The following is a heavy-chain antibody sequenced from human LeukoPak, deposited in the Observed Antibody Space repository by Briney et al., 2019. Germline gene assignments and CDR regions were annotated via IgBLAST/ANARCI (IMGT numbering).Heavy chain of an antibody. CDR3: ARGYSGSNY. CDR1: GFTFSSYG. V-gene: IGHV3-30*02. Sequence: GGSLRLSCAASGFTFSSYGMHWVRQAPGKGLEWVAFIRYDGSNKYYADSVKGRFTISRDNAKNSLYLQMNGLRAEDTAVYYCARGYSGSNYWGQGTLVTVSS. D-gene: IGHD1-26*01. J-gene: IGHJ4*02. CDR2: IRYDGSNK.